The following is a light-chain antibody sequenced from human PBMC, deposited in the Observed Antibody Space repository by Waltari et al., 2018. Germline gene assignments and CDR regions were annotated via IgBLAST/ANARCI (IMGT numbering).Light chain of an antibody. CDR2: GAS. J-gene: IGKJ1*01. Sequence: EIVLTQSPATLSLSPGERATLSCRASQSVFTSLAWYQQKPGQAPRLLIYGASSRATGIPARFSGSGSGTDFTLAISSLEPEDFATYYCQQSYSTTWTFGQGTKVEIK. V-gene: IGKV3-11*01. CDR1: QSVFTS. CDR3: QQSYSTTWT.